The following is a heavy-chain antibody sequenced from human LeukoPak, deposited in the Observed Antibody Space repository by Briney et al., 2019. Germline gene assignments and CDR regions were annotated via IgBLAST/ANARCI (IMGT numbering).Heavy chain of an antibody. CDR2: ISWNSYRI. J-gene: IGHJ6*02. Sequence: GRSLRLSCAVSGFTFDDYAMPWVRQAPGKGLEWVSGISWNSYRIGYADCEKGRFTISRDNAKNSLYLQMNSLRAEDTALYYCAKDISAAAGEDFYYGMDVWGHGTTVTVSS. CDR1: GFTFDDYA. V-gene: IGHV3-9*01. CDR3: AKDISAAAGEDFYYGMDV. D-gene: IGHD6-13*01.